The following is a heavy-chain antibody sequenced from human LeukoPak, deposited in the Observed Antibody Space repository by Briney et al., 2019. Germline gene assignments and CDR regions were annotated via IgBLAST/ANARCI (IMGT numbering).Heavy chain of an antibody. V-gene: IGHV3-21*01. CDR3: ARDPEMATILPFFDY. J-gene: IGHJ4*02. CDR1: GFTFSSYS. D-gene: IGHD5-12*01. CDR2: ISSSSSYI. Sequence: GGSLRLSCAASGFTFSSYSMNWVRQAPGKGLEWVSSISSSSSYIYYADSVKGRFTISRDNAKNSLYLQMNSLRAEDTAVYYCARDPEMATILPFFDYWGQGTLVTVSS.